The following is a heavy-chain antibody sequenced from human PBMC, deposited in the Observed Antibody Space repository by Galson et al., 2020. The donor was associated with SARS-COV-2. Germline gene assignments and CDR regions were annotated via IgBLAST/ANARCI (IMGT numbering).Heavy chain of an antibody. CDR1: GGTISSGGYY. Sequence: SATLSLTCTVSGGTISSGGYYWSWIRQHPGKGLEWLGYIYYSGSTYYNPSLKSRVTISVDTSKNQFSLKLSSVTAADTAVYYCARVKMGYCSGGSCYSSWYFDLWGRGTLVTVSS. CDR2: IYYSGST. J-gene: IGHJ2*01. D-gene: IGHD2-15*01. CDR3: ARVKMGYCSGGSCYSSWYFDL. V-gene: IGHV4-31*03.